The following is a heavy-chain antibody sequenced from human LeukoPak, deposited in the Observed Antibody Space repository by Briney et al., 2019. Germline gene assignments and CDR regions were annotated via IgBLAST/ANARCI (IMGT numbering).Heavy chain of an antibody. CDR2: ISGGGDST. V-gene: IGHV3-23*01. Sequence: PGGFLRLSCAGSGFTFSSYAMSWVRQAPGKGLEWVSAISGGGDSTFYADSVKGRFTISRDNSKNTLYLQMSSLRAEDTAIYYCAKEEYSTRYYYYGMDVWGQGTTVTVSS. D-gene: IGHD2-2*01. J-gene: IGHJ6*02. CDR3: AKEEYSTRYYYYGMDV. CDR1: GFTFSSYA.